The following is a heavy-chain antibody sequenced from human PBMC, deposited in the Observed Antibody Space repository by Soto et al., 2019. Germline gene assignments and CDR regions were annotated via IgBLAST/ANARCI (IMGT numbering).Heavy chain of an antibody. CDR2: INPDNGNT. CDR1: GYTFSRYT. J-gene: IGHJ5*02. Sequence: ASVKVTFKASGYTFSRYTMNWVRQAPGQRLEWMGWINPDNGNTKSSQKCQDRVIITRDTSASTAYMDLSSLRSEDTAVYYCARGIATGQLDPWGQGTLVTVSS. D-gene: IGHD2-15*01. V-gene: IGHV1-3*01. CDR3: ARGIATGQLDP.